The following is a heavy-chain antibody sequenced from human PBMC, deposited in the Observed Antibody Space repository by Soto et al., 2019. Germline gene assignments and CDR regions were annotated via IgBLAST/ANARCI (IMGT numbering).Heavy chain of an antibody. J-gene: IGHJ6*02. CDR1: GGTFSSYA. D-gene: IGHD2-2*01. CDR3: ARHVPAAGYYYGMDV. CDR2: IIPIFGTA. V-gene: IGHV1-69*12. Sequence: QVQLVQSGAEVKKPGSSVKVSCKASGGTFSSYAISWARQAPGQGLEWMGGIIPIFGTANYAQKFQGRVTVYADESQSTAYMGPGSLRSEEKAVYYCARHVPAAGYYYGMDVWGQGTTVTVSS.